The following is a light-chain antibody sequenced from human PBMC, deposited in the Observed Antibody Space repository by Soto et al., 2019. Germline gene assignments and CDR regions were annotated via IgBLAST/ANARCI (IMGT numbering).Light chain of an antibody. CDR3: QQYGNSPQT. CDR1: HIVSVNF. J-gene: IGKJ1*01. CDR2: GAS. Sequence: ETVLAQSPGTLSLSPGERATLSCRASHIVSVNFLAWYQQKPGQAPRLLIYGASSRATGIPDRFTGSGSGTDFTLTISRLEPEDFAVYYCQQYGNSPQTFGQGTKVDIK. V-gene: IGKV3-20*01.